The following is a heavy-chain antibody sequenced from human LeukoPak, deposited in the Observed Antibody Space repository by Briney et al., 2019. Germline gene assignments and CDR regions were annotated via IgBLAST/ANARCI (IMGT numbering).Heavy chain of an antibody. V-gene: IGHV1-2*02. CDR1: GYTFTGYY. CDR2: INPNSGGT. J-gene: IGHJ4*02. Sequence: GASVKVSCKASGYTFTGYYMHWVRQAPGQGLGWMGWINPNSGGTNYAQKFQGRVTMTRDTSISTAYMELSRLRSDDTAVYYCARDYYDSSGYRNWGQGTLVTVSS. D-gene: IGHD3-22*01. CDR3: ARDYYDSSGYRN.